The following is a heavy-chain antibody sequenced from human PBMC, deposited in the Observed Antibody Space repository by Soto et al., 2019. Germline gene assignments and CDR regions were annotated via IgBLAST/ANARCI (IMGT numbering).Heavy chain of an antibody. J-gene: IGHJ6*02. CDR1: GFTFSSYT. D-gene: IGHD6-19*01. V-gene: IGHV3-11*01. Sequence: GGSLRLSCTASGFTFSSYTMSWVRQAPGKGLEWVSYISTSGITIYYADSVKGRFTISRDSAKNSLYLQMNSLTAEDTAVYYCARDDIAVAGISTYYYYGMDVWGQGTTVTVSS. CDR3: ARDDIAVAGISTYYYYGMDV. CDR2: ISTSGITI.